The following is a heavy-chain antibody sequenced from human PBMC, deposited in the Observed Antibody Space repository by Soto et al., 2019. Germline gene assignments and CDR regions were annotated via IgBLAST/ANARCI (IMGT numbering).Heavy chain of an antibody. Sequence: QVQLVQSGAEVRKPGSSVKVSCKASGGTLNNFAVNWVRQAPGQGLEWMGGIIPILNTINSAQKFQDRVTFSADESTGTAYMELSSLRSEDTAVYYCARPGYCRGGACYSFDYWGQGTLVTVSS. D-gene: IGHD2-15*01. J-gene: IGHJ4*02. V-gene: IGHV1-69*01. CDR3: ARPGYCRGGACYSFDY. CDR2: IIPILNTI. CDR1: GGTLNNFA.